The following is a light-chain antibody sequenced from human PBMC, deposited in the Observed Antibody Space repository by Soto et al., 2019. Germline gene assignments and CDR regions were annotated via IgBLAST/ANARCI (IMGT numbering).Light chain of an antibody. CDR3: SSYTSRSTLDYV. CDR2: EVS. CDR1: SSDVGGYNY. V-gene: IGLV2-14*01. Sequence: QSALTQPASVSGSPGQSITISCTGTSSDVGGYNYVSWYQQHPGKAPKLMIYEVSNRPSGVSNRFSGCKSGNTASLTISGLQAEDEADYYCSSYTSRSTLDYVFGSGTKLTVL. J-gene: IGLJ1*01.